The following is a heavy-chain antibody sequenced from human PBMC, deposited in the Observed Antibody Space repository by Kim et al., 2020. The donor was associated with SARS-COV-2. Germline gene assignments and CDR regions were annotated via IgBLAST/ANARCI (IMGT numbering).Heavy chain of an antibody. CDR2: VYPDDSDT. CDR1: GYSFTDHW. V-gene: IGHV5-51*01. J-gene: IGHJ4*02. CDR3: ARHPAAPYDILTGYLNYFDN. Sequence: GESLKISCKGAGYSFTDHWIGWVRQMPGKGPEWMGIVYPDDSDTRYSPSFQGQVTFSVDKSISTAFLQWRSLRASDTAMYYCARHPAAPYDILTGYLNYFDNWGQGTLVTVSS. D-gene: IGHD3-9*01.